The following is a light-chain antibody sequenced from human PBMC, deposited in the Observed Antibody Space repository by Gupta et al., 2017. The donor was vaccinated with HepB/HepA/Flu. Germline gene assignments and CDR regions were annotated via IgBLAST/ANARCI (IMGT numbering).Light chain of an antibody. J-gene: IGLJ1*01. V-gene: IGLV2-14*03. CDR3: TSYTRRNTLV. CDR2: DVT. Sequence: QSALTQSASVSGSPGQSITISCTATSSDVADYVYFSWYRQHPGKAPELMIYDVTNRPSGVPNRFSGSKPGDTASLTISGLQADDEAHYYCTSYTRRNTLVFGTGTQVTVL. CDR1: SSDVADYVY.